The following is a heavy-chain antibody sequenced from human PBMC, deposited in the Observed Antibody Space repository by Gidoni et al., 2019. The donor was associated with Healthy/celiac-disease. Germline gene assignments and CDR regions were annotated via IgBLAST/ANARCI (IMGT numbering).Heavy chain of an antibody. CDR2: ISSSSSTI. Sequence: EVQLVESGGGLVQPGGSLSLSCAACGFTFSEYSMNWVRQAPGKGLEWVSYISSSSSTIYYADSVKGRFTISRDNAKNSLYLQMNSLRDEDTAVYYCARGDDYGDYYYGMDVWGQGTTVTVSS. CDR1: GFTFSEYS. CDR3: ARGDDYGDYYYGMDV. V-gene: IGHV3-48*02. J-gene: IGHJ6*02. D-gene: IGHD4-17*01.